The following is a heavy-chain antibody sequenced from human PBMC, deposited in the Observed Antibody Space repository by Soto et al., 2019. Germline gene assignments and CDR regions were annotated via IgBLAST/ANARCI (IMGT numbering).Heavy chain of an antibody. CDR3: ARDQRGYSSSSVYYYGMDV. Sequence: GGSLRLSCAASGFTVSSNYMSWVRQAPGKGLEWVSVIYSGGSTYYADSVKGRFTISRDNSKNTLYLQMNSLRAEDTAVYYCARDQRGYSSSSVYYYGMDVWGQGTTVTVS. D-gene: IGHD6-6*01. V-gene: IGHV3-53*01. J-gene: IGHJ6*02. CDR1: GFTVSSNY. CDR2: IYSGGST.